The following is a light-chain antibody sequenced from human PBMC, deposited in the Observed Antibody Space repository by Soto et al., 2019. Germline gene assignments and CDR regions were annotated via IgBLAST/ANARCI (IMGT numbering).Light chain of an antibody. V-gene: IGLV1-47*01. J-gene: IGLJ2*01. CDR1: SSNIGINY. CDR2: RNN. Sequence: QPVLPQPPSASGTPGQRVTISCSGSSSNIGINYVYWFQQLPGTAPKLLIYRNNQRPSGVPDRFSGSKSGTSASLAISGLRSEDEADYYCAAWDDSLSGQVFGGGTKLTVL. CDR3: AAWDDSLSGQV.